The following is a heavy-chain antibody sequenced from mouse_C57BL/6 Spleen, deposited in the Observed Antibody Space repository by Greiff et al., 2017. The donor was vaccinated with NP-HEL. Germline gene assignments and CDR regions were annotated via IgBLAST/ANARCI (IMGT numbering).Heavy chain of an antibody. Sequence: VQLQQPGAELVKPGASVKLSCKASGYTFTSYWMHWVKQRPGQGLEWIGMIHPNSGSTNYNEKFKSKATLTVDKSSSTAYMQLSSLTSEDSAVYYCASELTGYYFDYWGQGTTLTVSS. D-gene: IGHD4-1*01. V-gene: IGHV1-64*01. J-gene: IGHJ2*01. CDR2: IHPNSGST. CDR3: ASELTGYYFDY. CDR1: GYTFTSYW.